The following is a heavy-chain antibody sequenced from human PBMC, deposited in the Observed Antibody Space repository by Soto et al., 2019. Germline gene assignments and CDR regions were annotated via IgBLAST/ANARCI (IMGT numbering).Heavy chain of an antibody. J-gene: IGHJ6*03. CDR2: VSSSGTS. CDR1: GDSLSRYS. Sequence: QVQLQESGPGLVRPSETLSVTCHISGDSLSRYSWAWVRQTPGTGLEWIGLVSSSGTSEFNGSLQTRVTLSLDSPKGEFSLTLQSVTAADRAVYYCARGQSGLTRTPAATMYFYYLDVWGRGSTVAVSS. D-gene: IGHD3-9*01. CDR3: ARGQSGLTRTPAATMYFYYLDV. V-gene: IGHV4-59*13.